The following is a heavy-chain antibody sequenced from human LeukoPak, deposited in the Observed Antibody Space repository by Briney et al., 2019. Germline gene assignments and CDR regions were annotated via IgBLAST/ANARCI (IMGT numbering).Heavy chain of an antibody. J-gene: IGHJ4*02. CDR2: ISSSSSYI. D-gene: IGHD6-13*01. V-gene: IGHV3-21*04. CDR1: GFTFSSYS. CDR3: AKDGEVYWQQLSGYFDY. Sequence: GGSLRLSCAASGFTFSSYSMNWVRQAPGKGLEWVSSISSSSSYIYYADSVKGRFTISRDNAKNSLYLQMNSLRAEDTALYYCAKDGEVYWQQLSGYFDYWGQGTLVTVSS.